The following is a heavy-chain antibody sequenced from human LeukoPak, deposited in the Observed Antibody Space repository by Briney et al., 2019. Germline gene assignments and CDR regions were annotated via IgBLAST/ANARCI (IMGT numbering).Heavy chain of an antibody. D-gene: IGHD5-12*01. CDR1: GYTFISYD. J-gene: IGHJ4*02. V-gene: IGHV1-8*01. CDR3: ARGLGPTSKRWLRGGGY. Sequence: GASVKVSCKASGYTFISYDINWVRQATGQGLEWMGWMNPNSGNTGYAQKFQGRVTMTRNTSISTAYMELSSLRSEDTAVYYCARGLGPTSKRWLRGGGYWGQGTLVTVSS. CDR2: MNPNSGNT.